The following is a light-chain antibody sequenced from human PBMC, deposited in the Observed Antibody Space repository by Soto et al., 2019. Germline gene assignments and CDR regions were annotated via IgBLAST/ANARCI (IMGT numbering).Light chain of an antibody. CDR1: QSVSSN. J-gene: IGKJ5*01. V-gene: IGKV3-15*01. CDR2: GAS. Sequence: EILLSQSPATLSLSPGEGATLSWRASQSVSSNLAWYQQKPRQPPRLILYGASTRATGIPARFSGSGSGTEFTLPISSLQSEDFAVYYCQQYNNWHPITFGQGTRLEIK. CDR3: QQYNNWHPIT.